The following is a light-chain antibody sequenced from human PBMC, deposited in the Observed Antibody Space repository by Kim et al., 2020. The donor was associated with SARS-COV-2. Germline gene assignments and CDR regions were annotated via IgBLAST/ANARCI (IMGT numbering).Light chain of an antibody. CDR1: QGSGRE. CDR3: LKDYDFPWT. Sequence: AAVGDKVNITWRASQGSGREVGWYQQKPGTAPTILILLKSKVHTGVPSRFSGRSSGAEFTLTITSLQPEDCATYYCLKDYDFPWTLGQGTKVDIK. J-gene: IGKJ1*01. CDR2: LKS. V-gene: IGKV1-6*01.